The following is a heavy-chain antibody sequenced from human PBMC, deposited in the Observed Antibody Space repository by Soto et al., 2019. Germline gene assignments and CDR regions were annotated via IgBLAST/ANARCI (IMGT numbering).Heavy chain of an antibody. CDR1: GFTFSSYG. Sequence: GGSLRLSCAASGFTFSSYGMHWVRQAPGKGLEWVAVISYDGSNKYYADSVKGRFTISRDNSKNTLYLQMNSLRAEDTAVYYCAKSRQPVGYYYYGMDVWSQGTTVTVSS. CDR2: ISYDGSNK. V-gene: IGHV3-30*18. D-gene: IGHD3-10*01. CDR3: AKSRQPVGYYYYGMDV. J-gene: IGHJ6*02.